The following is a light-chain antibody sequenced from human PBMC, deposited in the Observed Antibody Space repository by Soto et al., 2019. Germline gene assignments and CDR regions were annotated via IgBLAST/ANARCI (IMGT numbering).Light chain of an antibody. V-gene: IGKV1-9*01. CDR3: THPPSLPIT. CDR1: QGIRSY. J-gene: IGKJ5*01. Sequence: MLMSEYLGCLSVTVGNGVTITCRASQGIRSYLAWYQQQPGKAPKLLIYAASTLQSGVLLRFSGSGSGTSVSLPISSLQAEDFVTDYSTHPPSLPITLGHGTRREIK. CDR2: AAS.